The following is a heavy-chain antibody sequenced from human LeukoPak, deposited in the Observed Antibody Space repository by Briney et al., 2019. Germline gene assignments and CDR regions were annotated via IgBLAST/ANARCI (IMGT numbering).Heavy chain of an antibody. V-gene: IGHV3-21*01. CDR1: GFTFSRYS. CDR2: MSSSSGRI. CDR3: AREFDGGASGAGY. Sequence: GGSLRLSCAASGFTFSRYSMNWVRQAPGKGLEWVSSMSSSSGRIYYGDSVKGRFTVRRDIAKRSLYLQMNSLRADDTAVYYCAREFDGGASGAGYWGQGTLVTVSS. D-gene: IGHD4-23*01. J-gene: IGHJ4*02.